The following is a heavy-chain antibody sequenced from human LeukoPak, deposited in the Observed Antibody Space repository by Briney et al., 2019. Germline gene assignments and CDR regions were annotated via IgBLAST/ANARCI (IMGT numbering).Heavy chain of an antibody. J-gene: IGHJ4*02. Sequence: KTGGSLRLSCAASGFTFSSAWMSWVRQAPGKGLEWVGRIKSKTDGGTTDYAAPVKGRFTISRDDSKNTLYLQMNSLKTEDTAVYYCTISIAAGPLDYWGQGTLVTVSS. CDR3: TISIAAGPLDY. CDR1: GFTFSSAW. D-gene: IGHD6-13*01. CDR2: IKSKTDGGTT. V-gene: IGHV3-15*01.